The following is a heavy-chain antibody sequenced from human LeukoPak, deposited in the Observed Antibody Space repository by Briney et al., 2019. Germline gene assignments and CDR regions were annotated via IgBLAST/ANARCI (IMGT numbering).Heavy chain of an antibody. CDR3: AREVFCSGGSCYAFFDY. V-gene: IGHV4-59*01. Sequence: SETLSLTCTVSGGSISSYYWSWIRQPPGKGLEWIGYIYYSGSTNYNPSLKSRVTISVDTSKNQFSLKLSSVTAADTAVYYCAREVFCSGGSCYAFFDYWGQGTLVTVSS. CDR1: GGSISSYY. D-gene: IGHD2-15*01. CDR2: IYYSGST. J-gene: IGHJ4*02.